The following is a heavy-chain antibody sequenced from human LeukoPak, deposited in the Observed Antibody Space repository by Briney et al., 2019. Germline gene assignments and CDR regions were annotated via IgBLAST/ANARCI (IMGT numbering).Heavy chain of an antibody. CDR1: GYTFTGYY. CDR2: INPNSGGT. J-gene: IGHJ4*02. CDR3: AREGYSSSSAVDY. V-gene: IGHV1-2*06. Sequence: ASVKVSCKASGYTFTGYYMHWVRQAPGQGLEWMGRINPNSGGTNYAQKFQGRVTMTRDTSTSTAYMELRSLRSDDTAVYYCAREGYSSSSAVDYWGQGTLVTVSS. D-gene: IGHD6-6*01.